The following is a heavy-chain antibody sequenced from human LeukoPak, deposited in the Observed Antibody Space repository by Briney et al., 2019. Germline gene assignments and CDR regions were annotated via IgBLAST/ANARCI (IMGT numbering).Heavy chain of an antibody. J-gene: IGHJ3*02. Sequence: ASVKVSCKASGYTFTSYDINWVRQATGQGLEWMGWMNPNSGNTGYAQKFQGRVTITRNTSISTAYMELSSLRSEDTAVYYCARNLYYDYVWGPTGAFDIWGQGTMVTVSS. CDR1: GYTFTSYD. CDR3: ARNLYYDYVWGPTGAFDI. V-gene: IGHV1-8*03. D-gene: IGHD3-16*01. CDR2: MNPNSGNT.